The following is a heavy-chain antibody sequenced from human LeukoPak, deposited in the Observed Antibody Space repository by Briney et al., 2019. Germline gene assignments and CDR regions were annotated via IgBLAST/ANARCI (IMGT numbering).Heavy chain of an antibody. Sequence: SETLSLTCAVYGGSFSGYYWSWIRQPPGKGLEWIGEINHSGSTSYNPSLRSRVTISVDTSKNQFSLKLSSVTAADTAVYYCARLIVGATDFDYWGQGTLVTVSS. CDR3: ARLIVGATDFDY. J-gene: IGHJ4*02. CDR2: INHSGST. D-gene: IGHD1-26*01. V-gene: IGHV4-34*01. CDR1: GGSFSGYY.